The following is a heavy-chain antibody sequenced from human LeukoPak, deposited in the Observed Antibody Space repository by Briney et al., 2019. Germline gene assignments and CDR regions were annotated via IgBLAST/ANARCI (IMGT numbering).Heavy chain of an antibody. V-gene: IGHV3-66*02. J-gene: IGHJ3*02. CDR3: ARGSSGMAFDI. D-gene: IGHD1-14*01. CDR2: IYSGGST. Sequence: PGGSLRLSCAASGFTVSSNYMSWVRQAPGKGLEWVSVIYSGGSTYYADSVKGRFTISRDNSKNTLYLQMNSLRADDTAVYYRARGSSGMAFDIWGQGTMVTVSS. CDR1: GFTVSSNY.